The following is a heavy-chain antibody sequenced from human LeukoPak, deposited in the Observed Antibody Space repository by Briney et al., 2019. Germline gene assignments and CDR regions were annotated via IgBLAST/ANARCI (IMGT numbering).Heavy chain of an antibody. CDR3: ARHKDDCSSTRRYGAYYYGMDV. Sequence: GESLRISCKGSGYSFTSYWISWVRQMPGKGLEWMGRIDLSDSYTNYSPSFQGHVTISADKSISTAYLQWSSLKASDTAMYYCARHKDDCSSTRRYGAYYYGMDVWGQGTTVTVSS. CDR2: IDLSDSYT. V-gene: IGHV5-10-1*01. D-gene: IGHD2-2*01. CDR1: GYSFTSYW. J-gene: IGHJ6*02.